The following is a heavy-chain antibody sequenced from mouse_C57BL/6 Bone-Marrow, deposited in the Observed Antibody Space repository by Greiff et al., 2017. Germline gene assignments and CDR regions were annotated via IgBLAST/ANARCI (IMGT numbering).Heavy chain of an antibody. V-gene: IGHV1-42*01. J-gene: IGHJ2*01. Sequence: EVQLQQSGPELVKPGASVKISCKASGYSFTGYYMNWVKQSPEKSLEWIGEIKPSTGGTTYNQKFKAKATLTVDKSSSTAYMQLTSLTSEDAAVYYCARRTWNFDYWGQGTTRTVSS. CDR2: IKPSTGGT. CDR3: ARRTWNFDY. CDR1: GYSFTGYY.